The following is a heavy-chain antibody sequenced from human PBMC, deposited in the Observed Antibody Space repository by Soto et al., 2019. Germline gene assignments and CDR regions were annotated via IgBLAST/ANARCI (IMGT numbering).Heavy chain of an antibody. CDR2: IYYSGST. J-gene: IGHJ4*02. CDR1: GGSISSSSYY. Sequence: SETLSLTCTVSGGSISSSSYYWGWIRQPPGKGLEWIGSIYYSGSTYYNPSLKSRVTISVDTSKNQFSLKLSSVTAADTAVYYCARHRQGGADYDFWSGYYQYYFDYWGQGTLVTVSA. D-gene: IGHD3-3*01. CDR3: ARHRQGGADYDFWSGYYQYYFDY. V-gene: IGHV4-39*01.